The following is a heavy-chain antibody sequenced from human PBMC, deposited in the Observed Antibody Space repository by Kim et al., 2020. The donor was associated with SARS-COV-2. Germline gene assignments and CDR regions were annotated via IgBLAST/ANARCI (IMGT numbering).Heavy chain of an antibody. D-gene: IGHD7-27*01. CDR3: ARINAAAWGYGLDV. CDR2: INPISGAT. CDR1: GYTFSDYY. Sequence: ASVKVSCKAFGYTFSDYYLHWVRQAPGRGLEWMGRINPISGATNYAQKFQGRVSMTRDTSLNTAYLELSGLGSGDTAIFFCARINAAAWGYGLDVWGQGT. V-gene: IGHV1-2*06. J-gene: IGHJ6*02.